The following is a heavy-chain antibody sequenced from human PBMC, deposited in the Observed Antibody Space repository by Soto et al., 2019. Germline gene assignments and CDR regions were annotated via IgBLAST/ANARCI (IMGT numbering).Heavy chain of an antibody. CDR3: ARGDYDVLSGYLSPGDF. Sequence: SETLSLTCTVSGGSISSSSYYWGWIRQPPGKGLEWIGRIYYSGSTYYNPSLKSRVTISVDTSKNQFSLKLSSVTAADTAVYYCARGDYDVLSGYLSPGDFWGQGTLVTVS. CDR1: GGSISSSSYY. CDR2: IYYSGST. V-gene: IGHV4-39*01. D-gene: IGHD3-3*01. J-gene: IGHJ4*02.